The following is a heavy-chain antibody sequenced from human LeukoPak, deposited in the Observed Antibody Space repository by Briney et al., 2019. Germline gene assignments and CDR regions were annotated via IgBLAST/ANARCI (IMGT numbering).Heavy chain of an antibody. V-gene: IGHV3-30*02. CDR3: ANENYYDSSGFPDH. CDR1: GFTFSNYG. CDR2: IRYDGSNQ. J-gene: IGHJ4*02. D-gene: IGHD3-22*01. Sequence: GGSLRLSCAASGFTFSNYGMHWVRQAPGKGLEWVAFIRYDGSNQYYADSVKGRFTISRDNSKNTLYLQVNSLRAEDTAVYYCANENYYDSSGFPDHWGQGTLVTVSS.